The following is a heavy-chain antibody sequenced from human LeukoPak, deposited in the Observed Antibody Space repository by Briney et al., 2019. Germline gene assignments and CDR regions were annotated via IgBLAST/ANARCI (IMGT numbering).Heavy chain of an antibody. Sequence: GGSPRLSCAASGFMFSSYWMTWVRQAPGKGLEWVANINQDGSIRYYVGSVQGRFTISRDNAKNSLYLQMYSLRVEDTAVYYCARTNAWHPGDYWGQGTLVTVSS. J-gene: IGHJ4*02. CDR3: ARTNAWHPGDY. D-gene: IGHD2-2*01. CDR2: INQDGSIR. V-gene: IGHV3-7*01. CDR1: GFMFSSYW.